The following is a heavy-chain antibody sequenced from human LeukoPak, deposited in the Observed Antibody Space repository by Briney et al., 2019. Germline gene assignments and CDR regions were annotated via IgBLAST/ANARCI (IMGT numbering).Heavy chain of an antibody. D-gene: IGHD3-3*01. CDR3: ARVKVPLTIFGVDSYYFDY. CDR1: AGSISSGSYY. J-gene: IGHJ4*02. Sequence: SETLSLTCTVAAGSISSGSYYWSWIREPAGKGLEWIVEINHSGSTNYNPSLKSRVTISVDTSKNQFSLKLSSVTAADTAVYYCARVKVPLTIFGVDSYYFDYWGQGTLVTVSS. V-gene: IGHV4-61*10. CDR2: INHSGST.